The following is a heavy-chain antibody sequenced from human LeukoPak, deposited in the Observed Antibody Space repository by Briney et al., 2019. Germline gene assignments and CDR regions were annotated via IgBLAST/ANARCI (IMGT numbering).Heavy chain of an antibody. CDR1: GYIFTSSW. CDR2: IYPGDSDT. CDR3: ARREVAYYAFDI. Sequence: KTGESLKISCNGSGYIFTSSWIACVRQMPGKGLEWMGIIYPGDSDTRYSPSFQGQVTISADKSISTAYLQWNSLKASDTAMYDCARREVAYYAFDIWGQGTMVTVSS. J-gene: IGHJ3*02. V-gene: IGHV5-51*01. D-gene: IGHD1-26*01.